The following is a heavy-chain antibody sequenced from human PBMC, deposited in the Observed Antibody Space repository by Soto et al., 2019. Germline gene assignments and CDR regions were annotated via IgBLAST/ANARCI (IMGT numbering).Heavy chain of an antibody. D-gene: IGHD5-12*01. V-gene: IGHV3-23*01. CDR2: IGGSGVTT. CDR1: GFTFDNYA. Sequence: ESGGGLVQPGGSLRLSCAASGFTFDNYAMSWVRQAPGKGLEWVSGIGGSGVTTYYAHSVKGRFTISRDNSKNTLYLQMNSLRAEDTAVYYCAKDRLSSPCTWFDPWGQGTLVTVS. CDR3: AKDRLSSPCTWFDP. J-gene: IGHJ5*02.